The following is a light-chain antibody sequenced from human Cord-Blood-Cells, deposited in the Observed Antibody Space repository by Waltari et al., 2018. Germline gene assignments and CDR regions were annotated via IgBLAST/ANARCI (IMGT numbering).Light chain of an antibody. Sequence: DILMTHCPDHRAVPLRERAIIKCKSSQSVLYSSNNKNYLAWYQQTPGQPPKLLIYWASTRESGVPDRFSGSGSGTDFTLTISSLQAVDVAVYYCQQYYSTPYTFGQGTKLEIK. V-gene: IGKV4-1*01. CDR2: WAS. CDR3: QQYYSTPYT. CDR1: QSVLYSSNNKNY. J-gene: IGKJ2*01.